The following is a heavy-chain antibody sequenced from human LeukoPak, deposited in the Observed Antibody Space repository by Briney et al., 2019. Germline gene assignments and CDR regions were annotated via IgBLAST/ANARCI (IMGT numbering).Heavy chain of an antibody. CDR2: IGGSGGGT. Sequence: GSLRLSCAASGFTFTNYAMSWVRQPPGKRLEWVSAIGGSGGGTYYPDSVKGRFTISRDNCKNTLYLQMTGLRAEDTAIYYCAKTPETHYYDFSGYYYYFDYWGQGTLVTVSS. CDR3: AKTPETHYYDFSGYYYYFDY. V-gene: IGHV3-23*01. D-gene: IGHD3-22*01. J-gene: IGHJ4*02. CDR1: GFTFTNYA.